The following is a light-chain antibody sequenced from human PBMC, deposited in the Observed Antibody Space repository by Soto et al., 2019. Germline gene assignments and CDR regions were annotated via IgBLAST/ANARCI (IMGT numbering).Light chain of an antibody. Sequence: QSVLTQPASVSGSPGQSITIPCTGTSSDVGAYKYVSWYQQHPGKAPKLMIYGVSSRPSGVSNRFSGSKSGNTASLIISGLQAEDEADYYCISYTSSDTYVFGTGTKVTVL. CDR2: GVS. CDR1: SSDVGAYKY. J-gene: IGLJ1*01. CDR3: ISYTSSDTYV. V-gene: IGLV2-14*01.